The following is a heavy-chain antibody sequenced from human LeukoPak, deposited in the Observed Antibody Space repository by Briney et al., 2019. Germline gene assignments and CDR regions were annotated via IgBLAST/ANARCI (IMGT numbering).Heavy chain of an antibody. CDR3: ARDMDL. Sequence: SETLSLTCTVSGGSISGYYWSWIRQPPGKGLEWIGEINHSGSTNYNPSLKSRVTISVDTSKNQFSLKLSSVTAADTAVYYCARDMDLWGQGTLVTVSS. J-gene: IGHJ4*02. D-gene: IGHD2-2*03. CDR2: INHSGST. V-gene: IGHV4-34*01. CDR1: GGSISGYY.